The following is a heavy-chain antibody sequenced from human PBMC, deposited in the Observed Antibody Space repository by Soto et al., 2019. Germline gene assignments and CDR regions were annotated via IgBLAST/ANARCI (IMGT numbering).Heavy chain of an antibody. CDR1: GFTFSSYW. CDR2: IKQDGSEK. Sequence: GGSLRLSCAASGFTFSSYWMSWVRQAPGKGLEWVANIKQDGSEKYYVDSVKGRFTISRDNAKNSLYLQMNSLRAEDTAVYYCARAGHSSGWYYYFDYWGQGTLVTVSS. CDR3: ARAGHSSGWYYYFDY. D-gene: IGHD6-19*01. V-gene: IGHV3-7*01. J-gene: IGHJ4*02.